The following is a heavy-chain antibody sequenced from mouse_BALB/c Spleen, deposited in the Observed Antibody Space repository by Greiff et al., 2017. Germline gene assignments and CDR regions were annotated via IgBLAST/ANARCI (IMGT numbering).Heavy chain of an antibody. CDR1: GYTFTNYW. Sequence: VKLMESGAELVRPGTSVKISCKASGYTFTNYWLGWVKQRPGHGLEWIGDIYPGGGYTNYNEKFKGKATLTADTSSSTAYMQLSSLTSEDSAVYFCARGENGYYYFDYWGQGTTLTVSS. D-gene: IGHD2-3*01. V-gene: IGHV1-63*02. J-gene: IGHJ2*01. CDR3: ARGENGYYYFDY. CDR2: IYPGGGYT.